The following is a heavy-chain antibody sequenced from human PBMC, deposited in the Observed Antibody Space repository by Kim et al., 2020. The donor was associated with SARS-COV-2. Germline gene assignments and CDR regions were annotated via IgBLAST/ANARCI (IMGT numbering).Heavy chain of an antibody. V-gene: IGHV5-51*01. CDR2: IYPGDSDT. J-gene: IGHJ4*02. D-gene: IGHD6-13*01. CDR1: GYSFTSYW. CDR3: ACATFIAAADTGFDY. Sequence: GESLKISCKGSGYSFTSYWIGWVRQMPGKGLEWMGIIYPGDSDTRYSPSFQGQVTISADKSISTAYLQWSSLKASDTAMYYCACATFIAAADTGFDYWGQGTLVTVSS.